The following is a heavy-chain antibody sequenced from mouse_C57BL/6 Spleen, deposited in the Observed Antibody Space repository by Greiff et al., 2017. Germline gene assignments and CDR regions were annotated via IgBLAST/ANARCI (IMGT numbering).Heavy chain of an antibody. V-gene: IGHV1-59*01. Sequence: VKLQQPGAELVRPGTSVKLSCKASGYTFTSYWMHWVKQRPGQGLEWIGVIDPSDSYTNYNQQFKGKATLTVDTSSSTAYMQLSSLTSEDSAVYYCARSFYYYGSAASDWGQGTLVTVSA. D-gene: IGHD1-1*01. CDR1: GYTFTSYW. CDR3: ARSFYYYGSAASD. CDR2: IDPSDSYT. J-gene: IGHJ3*01.